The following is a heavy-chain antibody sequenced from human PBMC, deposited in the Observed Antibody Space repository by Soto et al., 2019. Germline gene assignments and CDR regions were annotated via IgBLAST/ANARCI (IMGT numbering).Heavy chain of an antibody. Sequence: VKVSCKASGGTFSSYAISWVRQAPGQGLEWMGGIIPIFGTANYAQKFQGRVTITADKSTSTAYMELSSLRSEDTAVYYCARGSSSSEFPYYYGMDVWGQGTTVTVSS. D-gene: IGHD6-6*01. CDR3: ARGSSSSEFPYYYGMDV. CDR1: GGTFSSYA. J-gene: IGHJ6*02. CDR2: IIPIFGTA. V-gene: IGHV1-69*06.